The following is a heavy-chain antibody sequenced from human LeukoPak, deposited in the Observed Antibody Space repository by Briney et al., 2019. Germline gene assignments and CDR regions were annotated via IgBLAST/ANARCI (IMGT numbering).Heavy chain of an antibody. Sequence: PSETLSLTCTVSGGSISSYYWSWIRQPAGKGLEWIGRIYTSGSTNYNPSLKSRVTMSVDTSKNQFSLKLSSVTAADTAVYYCARAFGGCSSTSCYYYYGMDVWGQGTTVTVSS. D-gene: IGHD2-2*01. V-gene: IGHV4-4*07. CDR1: GGSISSYY. J-gene: IGHJ6*02. CDR2: IYTSGST. CDR3: ARAFGGCSSTSCYYYYGMDV.